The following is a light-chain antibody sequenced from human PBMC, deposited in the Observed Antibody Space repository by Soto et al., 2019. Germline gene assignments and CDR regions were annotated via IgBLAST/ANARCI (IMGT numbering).Light chain of an antibody. V-gene: IGLV1-40*01. CDR1: SSNIGAGYD. Sequence: QSVLTQPPSVSGAPGQRVTISCTGSSSNIGAGYDVHWYQQFPGTAPKLLLYGSTNRPSGVPDRFSGSKSGTSASLAIAGLQTEDEADYYCQSYDSSLSAVVFSGGTQLTVL. J-gene: IGLJ2*01. CDR2: GST. CDR3: QSYDSSLSAVV.